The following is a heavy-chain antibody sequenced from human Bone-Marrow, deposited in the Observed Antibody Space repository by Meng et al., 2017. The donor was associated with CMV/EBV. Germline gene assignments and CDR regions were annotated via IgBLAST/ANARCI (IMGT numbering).Heavy chain of an antibody. Sequence: GESLKISCAASGFTFSDYYMSWIRQAPGKGLEWVAFLQSDGDNEQYDASVKGRFTISRDSSRNTVSLQMNSLRSDDTAVYFCARDGPTAGITTCLFDHWGQGTLVTVSS. D-gene: IGHD2-2*01. CDR3: ARDGPTAGITTCLFDH. CDR1: GFTFSDYY. J-gene: IGHJ4*02. CDR2: LQSDGDNE. V-gene: IGHV3-30*02.